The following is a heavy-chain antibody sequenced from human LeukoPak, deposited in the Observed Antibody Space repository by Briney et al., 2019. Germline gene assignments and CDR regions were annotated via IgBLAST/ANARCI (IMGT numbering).Heavy chain of an antibody. V-gene: IGHV1-18*01. CDR3: ARDINGYYYDSHGYYPTDL. Sequence: GSSVKVSCKASGYIFNSYGISWVRQAPGQRLEWMGWISVYNGNTNYPQRLQGRVTMTTHTSTTTAYMELRSLRSDDTAVYYCARDINGYYYDSHGYYPTDLWGQGTLVTVSS. D-gene: IGHD3-22*01. CDR1: GYIFNSYG. CDR2: ISVYNGNT. J-gene: IGHJ5*02.